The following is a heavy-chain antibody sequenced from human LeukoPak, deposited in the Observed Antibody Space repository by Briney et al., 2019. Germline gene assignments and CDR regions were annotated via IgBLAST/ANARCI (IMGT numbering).Heavy chain of an antibody. D-gene: IGHD3-22*01. CDR1: GFTFSSYE. J-gene: IGHJ4*02. CDR2: IGSSGTTI. V-gene: IGHV3-48*03. CDR3: ARVAVERLYHYDTSGYHLDY. Sequence: GGSLRLSCAASGFTFSSYEMNWVRQAPGKGLEWVSYIGSSGTTIYYADSVKGRFTISRDNAKNSLYLQMNSLRAEDTAVYYCARVAVERLYHYDTSGYHLDYWGQGTLVTVSS.